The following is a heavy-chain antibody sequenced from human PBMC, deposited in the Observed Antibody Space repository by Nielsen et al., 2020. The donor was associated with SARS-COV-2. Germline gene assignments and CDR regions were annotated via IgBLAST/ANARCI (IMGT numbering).Heavy chain of an antibody. CDR1: GGSFSGYY. Sequence: GSLRLSCAVYGGSFSGYYWSWIRQPPGKGLEWIGEINHSGSTNYNPSLKSRVTISVDTSKNQFSLKLSSVTAADTAVYYCARVRTLWFGYYYGMDVWGQGTTVTVS. CDR3: ARVRTLWFGYYYGMDV. J-gene: IGHJ6*02. CDR2: INHSGST. D-gene: IGHD3-10*01. V-gene: IGHV4-34*01.